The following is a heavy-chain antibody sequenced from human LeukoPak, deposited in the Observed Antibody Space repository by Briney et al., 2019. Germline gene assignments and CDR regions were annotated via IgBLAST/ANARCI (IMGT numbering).Heavy chain of an antibody. CDR3: ARGSLNED. CDR2: ISGSGGST. CDR1: GFTFSSYG. J-gene: IGHJ1*01. V-gene: IGHV3-23*01. Sequence: GGTLRLSCAASGFTFSSYGMSWVRQAPGKGLEWVSAISGSGGSTYYADSVKGRFTISRDNAKNSLYLQMNSLRAEDTAVYYCARGSLNEDWGQGTLVTVSS.